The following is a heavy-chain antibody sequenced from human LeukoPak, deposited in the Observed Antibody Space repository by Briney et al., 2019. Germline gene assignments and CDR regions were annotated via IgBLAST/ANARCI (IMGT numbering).Heavy chain of an antibody. CDR1: GFTFSSYS. V-gene: IGHV3-66*01. CDR2: IYSGGSA. J-gene: IGHJ6*02. D-gene: IGHD6-19*01. CDR3: ARDIFSGWYNYYYGMDV. Sequence: PGGSLRLSCAASGFTFSSYSMSWVRQAPGKGLEWVSVIYSGGSAYYADSVKGRFTISRDNSKNTLYLQMNSLRAEDTAVYYCARDIFSGWYNYYYGMDVWGQGTTVTVSS.